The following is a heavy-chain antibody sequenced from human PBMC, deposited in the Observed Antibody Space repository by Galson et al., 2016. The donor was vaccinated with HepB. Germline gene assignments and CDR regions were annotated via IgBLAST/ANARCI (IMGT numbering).Heavy chain of an antibody. CDR1: GFTFSSYI. Sequence: SLRLSCAASGFTFSSYIMTWVRQAPGKGLEWVSDISGSGRDIYYADSVKGRFTISRDNSKNTLYLQMNSLRGEGTAVYYCAHGVVIGGRAKSRYGVDVWGQGATVTVSS. D-gene: IGHD2-21*01. CDR3: AHGVVIGGRAKSRYGVDV. CDR2: ISGSGRDI. J-gene: IGHJ6*02. V-gene: IGHV3-23*01.